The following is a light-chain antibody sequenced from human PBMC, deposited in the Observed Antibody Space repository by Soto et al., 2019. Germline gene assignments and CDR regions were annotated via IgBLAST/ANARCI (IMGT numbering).Light chain of an antibody. J-gene: IGLJ2*01. CDR3: CSYAGPSTI. CDR2: EGT. CDR1: SSDVGSYNF. Sequence: QSALTQPASVSGSPGQSITISCTGTSSDVGSYNFVSWVQQHPGKVPKLIIYEGTERPSVVSNRFSASKSGNTASLTISGLQPEDEADYYCCSYAGPSTIFGGGTKLTVL. V-gene: IGLV2-23*01.